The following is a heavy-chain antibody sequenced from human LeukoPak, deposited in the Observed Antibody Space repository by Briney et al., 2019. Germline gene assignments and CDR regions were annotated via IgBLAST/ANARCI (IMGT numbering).Heavy chain of an antibody. D-gene: IGHD6-13*01. CDR2: IIPIFGTA. V-gene: IGHV1-69*01. CDR3: ARATKYYSSSWYDWFDP. CDR1: GGTFSSYA. J-gene: IGHJ5*02. Sequence: SVKVSCKASGGTFSSYAISWVRQAPGQGLEWMGGIIPIFGTANYAQKFQGRVTITADESTSTAYMELSSLRSEDTAVYYCARATKYYSSSWYDWFDPWGQGTLVTVSS.